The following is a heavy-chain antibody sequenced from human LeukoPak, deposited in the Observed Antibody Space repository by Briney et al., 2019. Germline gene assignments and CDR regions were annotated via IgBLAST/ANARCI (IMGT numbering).Heavy chain of an antibody. CDR1: GFTFSSYW. J-gene: IGHJ4*02. Sequence: PGGSLRLSCAASGFTFSSYWMHWVRQAPGKGLVWVSRINSDGSSTSYADSVKGRFTISRDKAKNTLYLQMNSLRAEDTAVYYCARTDGYNAHFDYWGQGTLVTVSS. V-gene: IGHV3-74*01. CDR3: ARTDGYNAHFDY. CDR2: INSDGSST. D-gene: IGHD5-24*01.